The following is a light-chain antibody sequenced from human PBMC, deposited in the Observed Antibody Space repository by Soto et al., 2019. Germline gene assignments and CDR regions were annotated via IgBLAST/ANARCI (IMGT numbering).Light chain of an antibody. J-gene: IGLJ2*01. CDR3: RSYTSSTREVV. Sequence: QSALTQPASVSGSPGQSITISCTGTSSDVGGYNYVSWYQQHPGKGPKRMIYDVSNRPSGVSNRFSGSKSGNTASLTISGLQAEDEADYYCRSYTSSTREVVFGGGTKLTVL. CDR1: SSDVGGYNY. CDR2: DVS. V-gene: IGLV2-14*01.